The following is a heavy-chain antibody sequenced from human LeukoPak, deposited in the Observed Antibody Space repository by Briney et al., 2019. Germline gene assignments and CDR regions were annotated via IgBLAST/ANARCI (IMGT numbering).Heavy chain of an antibody. Sequence: SVTDTLMASGYTFSAYYILWVRQAPGQGLEWMGWINPNSGGTNYAQKFQGRVTMTRDTSINTAYMELSRLRSDDTAVYYCVRDPGSGSSIWAYWGQEATVTIAS. D-gene: IGHD1-26*01. J-gene: IGHJ6*02. V-gene: IGHV1-2*02. CDR2: INPNSGGT. CDR3: VRDPGSGSSIWAY. CDR1: GYTFSAYY.